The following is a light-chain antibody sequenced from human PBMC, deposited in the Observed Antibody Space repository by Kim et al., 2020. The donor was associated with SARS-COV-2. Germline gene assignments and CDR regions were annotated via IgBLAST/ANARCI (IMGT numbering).Light chain of an antibody. CDR1: QSISNW. Sequence: DIQMTQSPYTLSASVGDRVTITCRASQSISNWLAWYQQKPGKAPKLLIYKTSSLESGVPSRFSGSGSGTEFTLTISSLQPDDFATYFCQQYNTYWTFGQGTKVDIK. V-gene: IGKV1-5*03. CDR2: KTS. CDR3: QQYNTYWT. J-gene: IGKJ1*01.